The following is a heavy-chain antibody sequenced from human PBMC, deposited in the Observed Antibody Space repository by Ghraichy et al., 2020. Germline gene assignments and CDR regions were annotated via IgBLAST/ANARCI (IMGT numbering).Heavy chain of an antibody. Sequence: SVKVSCKASGGTFSSYAISWVRQAPGQGLEWMGGIIPIFGTANYTQKFQGRVTITADESTSTAYMELSSLRSEDTAVYYCARGENNWNRLSPHYYYYGMDVWGQGTTVTVSS. CDR1: GGTFSSYA. CDR2: IIPIFGTA. D-gene: IGHD1-20*01. J-gene: IGHJ6*02. V-gene: IGHV1-69*13. CDR3: ARGENNWNRLSPHYYYYGMDV.